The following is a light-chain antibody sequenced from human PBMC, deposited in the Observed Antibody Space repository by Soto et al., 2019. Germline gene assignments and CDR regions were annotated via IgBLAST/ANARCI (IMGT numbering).Light chain of an antibody. CDR3: QQYDNWYT. CDR1: QNINNW. CDR2: DAS. J-gene: IGKJ2*01. V-gene: IGKV1-5*01. Sequence: DIQMSQSPSTLSASVGDRVTITCRATQNINNWLAWYQQKPGKAPNLLIYDASNLESRVPSRFSGSGSGTEFTLTISRLQPDDFATYYCQQYDNWYTFGQGTKLEI.